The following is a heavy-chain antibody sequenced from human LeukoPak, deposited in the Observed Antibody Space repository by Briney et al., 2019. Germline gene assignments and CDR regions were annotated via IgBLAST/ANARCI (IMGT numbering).Heavy chain of an antibody. CDR1: GGSISSYY. CDR3: ATLVSTRYYFDY. Sequence: PSETLSLTCTVSGGSISSYYWSWIRQPPGKGLEWIGYIYYTGSTYYDPSLKSRVTISGDTSKNQFSLRLTSVTAADTAVYFCATLVSTRYYFDYWGQGTLVTVSS. V-gene: IGHV4-59*08. CDR2: IYYTGST. D-gene: IGHD5/OR15-5a*01. J-gene: IGHJ4*02.